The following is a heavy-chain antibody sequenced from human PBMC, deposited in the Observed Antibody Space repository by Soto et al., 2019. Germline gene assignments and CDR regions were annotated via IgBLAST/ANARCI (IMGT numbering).Heavy chain of an antibody. V-gene: IGHV3-15*07. D-gene: IGHD3-22*01. CDR1: GFTFTNAW. CDR2: IKSKTDGGTT. CDR3: TTDSYSTIIIVRFDY. Sequence: PGGSLRLSCAASGFTFTNAWINWVRQAPGKGLEWVGGIKSKTDGGTTDYAEPVKGRFAISRDDSNNMVYLQMNSLKIEDTAVYYCTTDSYSTIIIVRFDYWGHGTLVTVSS. J-gene: IGHJ4*01.